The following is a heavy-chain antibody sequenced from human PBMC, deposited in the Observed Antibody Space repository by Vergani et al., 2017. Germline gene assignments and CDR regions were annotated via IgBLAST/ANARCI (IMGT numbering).Heavy chain of an antibody. J-gene: IGHJ4*02. CDR1: GFTFSSYS. CDR2: ISSSSSTI. CDR3: ASRTSGSYYGGY. Sequence: EVQLVESGGGLVQPGGSLRLSCAASGFTFSSYSMNWVRQAPGKGLGWVSYISSSSSTIYYADSVKGRFTISRDNAKNSLYLQMNSLRAEDTAVYYCASRTSGSYYGGYWGQGTLVTVSS. V-gene: IGHV3-48*01. D-gene: IGHD1-26*01.